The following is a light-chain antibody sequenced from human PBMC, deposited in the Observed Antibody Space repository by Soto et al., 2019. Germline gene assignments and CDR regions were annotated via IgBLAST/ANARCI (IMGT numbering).Light chain of an antibody. CDR3: LQRTNWPLT. V-gene: IGKV3-11*01. CDR2: DAS. CDR1: QSVDTF. J-gene: IGKJ4*01. Sequence: EIVLTQSPATLSLSPGERASLSCRAIQSVDTFLVCYQQKPGQAPSLLIYDASNRAAGIPARFSGSWSGTDFTLTISSLEPEDFAVYYCLQRTNWPLTFGGGTKVEIK.